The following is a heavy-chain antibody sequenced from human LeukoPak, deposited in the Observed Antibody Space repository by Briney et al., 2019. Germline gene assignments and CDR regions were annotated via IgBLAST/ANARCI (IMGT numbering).Heavy chain of an antibody. CDR3: ASPGYCSGGSCYPYYFDY. D-gene: IGHD2-15*01. CDR1: GYTFTSDY. CDR2: INPSGGST. J-gene: IGHJ4*02. Sequence: EASVKVSCKASGYTFTSDYMHWVRQAPGQGLEWMGIINPSGGSTSYAQKFQGRVTMTRDTSTSTVYMELSSLRSEDTAVYYCASPGYCSGGSCYPYYFDYWGQGTLVTVSS. V-gene: IGHV1-46*01.